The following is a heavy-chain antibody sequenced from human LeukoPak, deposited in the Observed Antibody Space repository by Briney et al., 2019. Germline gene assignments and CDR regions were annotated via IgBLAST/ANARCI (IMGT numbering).Heavy chain of an antibody. CDR2: IYYSGST. CDR1: GGSISSYY. V-gene: IGHV4-59*01. D-gene: IGHD1-26*01. Sequence: PSETLSLTCTVSGGSISSYYWSWIRQPPGKGLEWIGYIYYSGSTNYSPSLKSRVTISVDTSKNQFSLKLSSVTAADTAVYYCANLLRGYWYFDLWGRGTLVTVSS. CDR3: ANLLRGYWYFDL. J-gene: IGHJ2*01.